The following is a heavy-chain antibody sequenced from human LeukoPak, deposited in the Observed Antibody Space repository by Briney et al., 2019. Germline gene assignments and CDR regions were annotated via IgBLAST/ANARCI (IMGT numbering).Heavy chain of an antibody. J-gene: IGHJ4*02. V-gene: IGHV1-8*01. D-gene: IGHD6-13*01. Sequence: ASVKVSCKASGYTFINYDINWVRQASGQGLEWMGWMNPNSGNTGSAQKLQGRVTMTSNTSISIAYMELSSLRSEDTAVYYCARGLRREQQLLRAFDYWGQGTPVTVSS. CDR2: MNPNSGNT. CDR1: GYTFINYD. CDR3: ARGLRREQQLLRAFDY.